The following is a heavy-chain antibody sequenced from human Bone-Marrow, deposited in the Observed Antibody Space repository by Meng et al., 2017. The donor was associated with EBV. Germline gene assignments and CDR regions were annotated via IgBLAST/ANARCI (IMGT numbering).Heavy chain of an antibody. J-gene: IGHJ4*02. CDR3: SRDLAGSDDV. CDR1: GFSFSRYW. D-gene: IGHD5-24*01. CDR2: TNEDGRIT. V-gene: IGHV3-74*01. Sequence: EVQLVESGGALVPPGGSLRLSCVASGFSFSRYWMHWVRQAPGKGLVWVSRTNEDGRITNYADSVKGRFTISRDNTKNRLYLQMDSLRAEDTALYFCSRDLAGSDDVWGQGTLVTGSS.